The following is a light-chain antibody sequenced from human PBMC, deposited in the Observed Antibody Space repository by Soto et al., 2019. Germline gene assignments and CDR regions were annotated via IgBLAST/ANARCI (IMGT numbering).Light chain of an antibody. CDR3: HHYGSSPRT. V-gene: IGKV3-20*01. J-gene: IGKJ1*01. CDR1: ESLRGNY. CDR2: AAS. Sequence: EIVLTQSPGTLSLSPGDGATLSCRASESLRGNYLAWYQQKPGQAPRLLIYAASIRATGIPDRFSGSGSGTYFTLTIRRLETEDFALYFCHHYGSSPRTFGQGTKVEIK.